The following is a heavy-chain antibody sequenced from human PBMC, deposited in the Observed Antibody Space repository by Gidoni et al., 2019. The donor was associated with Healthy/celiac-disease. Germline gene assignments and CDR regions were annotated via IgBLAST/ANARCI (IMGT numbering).Heavy chain of an antibody. CDR2: IIPIFGTA. CDR1: GGTFSSYA. CDR3: ARAEAPTHDYDFWSCYGNNWFDP. J-gene: IGHJ5*02. V-gene: IGHV1-69*01. Sequence: QVQLVQSGAEVKKPGSSVKVSCKASGGTFSSYAISWVREAPGQGLEWMGGIIPIFGTANYAQKFQGRVTITADESTSTAYMELSSLRSEDTAVYYCARAEAPTHDYDFWSCYGNNWFDPWGQGTLVTVSS. D-gene: IGHD3-3*01.